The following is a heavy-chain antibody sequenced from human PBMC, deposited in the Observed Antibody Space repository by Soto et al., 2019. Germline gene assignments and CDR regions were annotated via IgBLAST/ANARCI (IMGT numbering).Heavy chain of an antibody. J-gene: IGHJ6*02. CDR1: GEALGSGQSY. V-gene: IGHV4-61*01. CDR3: ARGRSDSAGSSFGRRMDV. Sequence: QVQLQESGPGLVKSSETLSLICFVSGEALGSGQSYWNWIRQAPGKGLEWIGQTFVTGATNNSASLKSRVTMSVDTSKSQISLTLTSVTAADSATYFCARGRSDSAGSSFGRRMDVWGQGTTVTVSS. D-gene: IGHD3-10*01. CDR2: TFVTGAT.